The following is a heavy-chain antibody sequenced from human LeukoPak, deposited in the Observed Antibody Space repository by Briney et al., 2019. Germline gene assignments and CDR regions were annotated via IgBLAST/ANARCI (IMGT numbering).Heavy chain of an antibody. D-gene: IGHD2-15*01. V-gene: IGHV4-61*02. CDR2: VYTSGST. CDR1: GGSISSGRYY. J-gene: IGHJ6*02. Sequence: SQTLSLTCTVSGGSISSGRYYWSWIRQPAGKGLEWIGRVYTSGSTNYNPSLKSRVTISVDTSKNQFSLKLSSVTAADTAVYYCARDATCSGGSCYRGYYYYGMDVWGQGTTGTVSS. CDR3: ARDATCSGGSCYRGYYYYGMDV.